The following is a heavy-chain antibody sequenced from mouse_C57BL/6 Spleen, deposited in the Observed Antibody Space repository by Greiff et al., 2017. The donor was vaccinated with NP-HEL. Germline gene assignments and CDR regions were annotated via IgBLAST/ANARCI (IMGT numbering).Heavy chain of an antibody. Sequence: EVQVVESGGGLVKPGGSLKLSCAASGFTFSSYAMSWVRQTPEKRLEWVATISDGGSYTYYPDNVKGRFTISRDNAKNNLYLQMSHLKSEDTAMYYCARGAYGSSYYAMDYWGQGTSVTVSS. CDR2: ISDGGSYT. CDR3: ARGAYGSSYYAMDY. J-gene: IGHJ4*01. D-gene: IGHD1-1*01. CDR1: GFTFSSYA. V-gene: IGHV5-4*01.